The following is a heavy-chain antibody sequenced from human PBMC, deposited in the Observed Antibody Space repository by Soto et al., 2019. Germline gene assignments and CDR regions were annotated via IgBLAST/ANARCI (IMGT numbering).Heavy chain of an antibody. V-gene: IGHV3-23*01. CDR3: AKGQSTYYDFWSRYYDWFDP. Sequence: GSLRLSCAASGFTFSYYARSWVRQSPGQGLEWISTISGSGSSTYYADSVKGRFTTSRDNSKNTLYMQMNSLSAEDTAVYYCAKGQSTYYDFWSRYYDWFDPWGQGTLGTVSS. D-gene: IGHD3-3*01. J-gene: IGHJ5*02. CDR2: ISGSGSST. CDR1: GFTFSYYA.